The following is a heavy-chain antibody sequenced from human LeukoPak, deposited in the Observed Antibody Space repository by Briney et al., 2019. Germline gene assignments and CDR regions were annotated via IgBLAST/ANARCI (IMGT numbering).Heavy chain of an antibody. CDR3: ARGPATGGVITFDY. CDR1: GYTFSNYD. J-gene: IGHJ4*02. CDR2: MNPNSANT. D-gene: IGHD3-16*01. V-gene: IGHV1-8*01. Sequence: GASVKVSCKASGYTFSNYDVNWVRQATGQGLEWMGWMNPNSANTGYAQKFQGRVTMTRNTSIDAAYMELSSLKSDDTAVYYCARGPATGGVITFDYWGQGTLVTVSS.